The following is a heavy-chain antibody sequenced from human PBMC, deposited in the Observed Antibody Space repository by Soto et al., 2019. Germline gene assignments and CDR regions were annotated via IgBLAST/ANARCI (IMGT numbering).Heavy chain of an antibody. V-gene: IGHV3-21*01. CDR2: ISDSSSYI. Sequence: PGGSLRLSCAASGFTFSRYSMTWVRQAPGEGLEWVSSISDSSSYIYYADSVKGRFTISRDNAKNSLYLQMNSLRAEDTAVFYCAREGGPHMVNWGQGTLVTVSS. D-gene: IGHD5-18*01. J-gene: IGHJ4*02. CDR1: GFTFSRYS. CDR3: AREGGPHMVN.